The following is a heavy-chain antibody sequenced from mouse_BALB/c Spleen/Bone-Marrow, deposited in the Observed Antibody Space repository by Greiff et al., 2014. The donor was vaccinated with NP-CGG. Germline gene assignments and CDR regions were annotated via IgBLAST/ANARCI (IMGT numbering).Heavy chain of an antibody. Sequence: EVQLQQSGAELVRPGALVKLSCKASGFNIKDYYMHWAKQRPEQGLEWIGWIDPENGNTIYDPKFQGKASITADTSSNTAYLQLSSLTSEDTAVYYCAPIYGGYYVAWFAYWGQGTLVTVSA. D-gene: IGHD2-3*01. CDR1: GFNIKDYY. CDR2: IDPENGNT. CDR3: APIYGGYYVAWFAY. J-gene: IGHJ3*01. V-gene: IGHV14-1*02.